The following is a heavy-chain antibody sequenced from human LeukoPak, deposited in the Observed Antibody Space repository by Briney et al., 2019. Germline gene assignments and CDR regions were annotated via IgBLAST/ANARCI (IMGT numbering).Heavy chain of an antibody. J-gene: IGHJ4*02. D-gene: IGHD6-19*01. Sequence: PSETLSLTCTVYGGSFSGYYWSWIRQPPGKGLEWIGEINHRGSTNYNPSLKSRVTISVDTSKNQFSLKLSSVTAADTAVYYCAGKAVAGPYFDYWGQGTLVTVSS. CDR2: INHRGST. V-gene: IGHV4-34*01. CDR1: GGSFSGYY. CDR3: AGKAVAGPYFDY.